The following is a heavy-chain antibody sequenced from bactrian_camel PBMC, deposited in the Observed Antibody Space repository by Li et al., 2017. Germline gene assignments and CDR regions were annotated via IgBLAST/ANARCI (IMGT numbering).Heavy chain of an antibody. J-gene: IGHJ4*01. CDR2: IDVLGTT. Sequence: VQLVESGGGLVQPGGSLRLSCAASGFTFSSYAMSWVRQAPGKGLEWVSAIDVLGTTYYTDSVKGRFTISRDNTKNALYLQIDSAKTEDTGVYYCASASTNYWGQGTQVTVS. CDR3: ASASTNY. CDR1: GFTFSSYA. D-gene: IGHD2*01. V-gene: IGHV3S31*01.